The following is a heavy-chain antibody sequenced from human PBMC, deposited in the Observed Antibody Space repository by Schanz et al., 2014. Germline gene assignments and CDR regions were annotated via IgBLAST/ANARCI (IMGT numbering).Heavy chain of an antibody. J-gene: IGHJ4*02. Sequence: QVQLMQSGAEMKKPGASVKVSCKASGYSFTDFYIHWLRQAPGQGPEWIGWISGYTGDTKYAQKFQHRVNMTTDRTTSTVYMELRSLRFDDTAVYFCARDNGRIPAANSFDYWGQGTRVTVSS. CDR1: GYSFTDFY. CDR2: ISGYTGDT. D-gene: IGHD1-26*01. V-gene: IGHV1-18*04. CDR3: ARDNGRIPAANSFDY.